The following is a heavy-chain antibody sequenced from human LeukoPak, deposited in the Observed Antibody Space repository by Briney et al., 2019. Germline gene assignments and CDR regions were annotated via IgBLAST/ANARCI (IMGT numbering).Heavy chain of an antibody. CDR1: GYTFTSYY. J-gene: IGHJ4*02. D-gene: IGHD3-9*01. CDR3: ARDRDGVDWLFPGLLWY. V-gene: IGHV1-46*01. CDR2: INPSGGST. Sequence: GASVKVSCKASGYTFTSYYMHWVRQAPGQGLEWMGIINPSGGSTSYAQKFQGRVTMTTDTSTSTVYMELSSLRSEDTAVYYCARDRDGVDWLFPGLLWYWGQGTLVTVSS.